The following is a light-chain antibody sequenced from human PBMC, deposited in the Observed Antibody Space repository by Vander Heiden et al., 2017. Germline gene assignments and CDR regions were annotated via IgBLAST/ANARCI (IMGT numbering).Light chain of an antibody. CDR2: DAT. CDR1: QGITSA. CDR3: QQFSSYPRT. V-gene: IGKV1-13*02. J-gene: IGKJ2*01. Sequence: AIQLTQSPSSLSTSVGARVTITCRASQGITSALAWYQQKPGKRPELLIYDATSLETGVPLRFSGSGSGTDFTLTISSLQPEDAATYFCQQFSSYPRTFGQGTKLEIK.